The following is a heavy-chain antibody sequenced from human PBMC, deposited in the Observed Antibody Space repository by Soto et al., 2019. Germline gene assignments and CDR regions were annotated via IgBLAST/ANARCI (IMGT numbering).Heavy chain of an antibody. V-gene: IGHV5-10-1*01. D-gene: IGHD4-17*01. CDR3: ARSAGGHHGDYYYGMDV. CDR1: GYSFTSYW. CDR2: IDPSDSYT. Sequence: GESLKISCKGSGYSFTSYWISWVRQMPGKGLEWMGRIDPSDSYTNYSPSFQGHVTISADKSISTAYLQWSSLKASDTAMYYCARSAGGHHGDYYYGMDVWGQGTTVTVSS. J-gene: IGHJ6*02.